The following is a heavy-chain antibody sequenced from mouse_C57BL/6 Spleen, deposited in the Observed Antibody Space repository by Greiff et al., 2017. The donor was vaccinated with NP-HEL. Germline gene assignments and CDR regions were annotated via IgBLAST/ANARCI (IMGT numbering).Heavy chain of an antibody. J-gene: IGHJ2*01. V-gene: IGHV1-15*01. Sequence: QVQLQQSGAELVRPGASVTLSCKASGYTFTDYEMHWVKQTPVHGLEWIGAIDPETGGTAYNQKFKGKAILTADKSSSTAYMELRSLTSEDSAVYYCTRFLYDYDSGYFDYWGQGTTLTVSS. D-gene: IGHD2-4*01. CDR1: GYTFTDYE. CDR3: TRFLYDYDSGYFDY. CDR2: IDPETGGT.